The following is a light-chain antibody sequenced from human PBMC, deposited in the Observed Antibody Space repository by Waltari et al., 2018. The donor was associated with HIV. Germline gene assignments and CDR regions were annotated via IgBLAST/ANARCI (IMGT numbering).Light chain of an antibody. J-gene: IGLJ2*01. CDR3: QVWDESNEQVV. Sequence: YVLTQPPSVSVAPGQTASITCGGVDIAGRKVHWYQRRPGRDAAWVVFEDSDRPSGSPEGCSGSISGNTATPIISRVEDGDEADYYCQVWDESNEQVVFGGGTRLTVL. V-gene: IGLV3-21*02. CDR2: EDS. CDR1: DIAGRK.